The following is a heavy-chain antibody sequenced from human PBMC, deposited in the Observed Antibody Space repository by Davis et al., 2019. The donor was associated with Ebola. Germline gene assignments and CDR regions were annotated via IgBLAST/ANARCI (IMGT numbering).Heavy chain of an antibody. CDR1: GFPFSSYT. CDR3: TKDSGSYYGSGSMDV. Sequence: SLKISCAASGFPFSSYTMNWVRQAPGKGLEWVSGISWNSGSIGYADSVKGRFTISRDNAKNSLYLQMGSLTTEDTAFYYCTKDSGSYYGSGSMDVWGQGTTVTVSS. CDR2: ISWNSGSI. J-gene: IGHJ6*02. V-gene: IGHV3-9*01. D-gene: IGHD3-10*01.